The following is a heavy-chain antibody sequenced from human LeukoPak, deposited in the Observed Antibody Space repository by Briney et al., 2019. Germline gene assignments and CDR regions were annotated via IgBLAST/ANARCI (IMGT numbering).Heavy chain of an antibody. V-gene: IGHV1-69*04. CDR1: GGTLSSYA. CDR3: ARVLRITGTTHYYYGMDV. Sequence: GASVKVSCKASGGTLSSYAISWVRQAPGQGLEWMGRIIPILGIANYAQKFQGRVTITADKSTSTAYMELSSLRSEDTAVYYCARVLRITGTTHYYYGMDVWGQGTTVTVSS. CDR2: IIPILGIA. J-gene: IGHJ6*02. D-gene: IGHD1-20*01.